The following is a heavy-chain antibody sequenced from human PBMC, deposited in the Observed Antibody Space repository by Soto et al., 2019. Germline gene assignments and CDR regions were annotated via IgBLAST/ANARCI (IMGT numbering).Heavy chain of an antibody. D-gene: IGHD4-17*01. CDR1: GFTFSIYA. CDR2: ISGSGGST. J-gene: IGHJ4*02. Sequence: GGSLRLSCAASGFTFSIYAMSWVRQAPGKGLEWVSAISGSGGSTYYADSVKGRFTISRDNSKNTLYLQMNSLRAEDTAVYYCAKDFIDGYGILVFDYWGQGTLVTVSS. CDR3: AKDFIDGYGILVFDY. V-gene: IGHV3-23*01.